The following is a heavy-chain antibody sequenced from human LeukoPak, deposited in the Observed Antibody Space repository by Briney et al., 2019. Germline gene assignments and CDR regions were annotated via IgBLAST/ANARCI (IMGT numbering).Heavy chain of an antibody. CDR2: INHSGST. Sequence: KSSETLSLTCAVYGGSFSGYYWSWIRQPPGKGLEWIGEINHSGSTNYNPSLKSRVTISVDTSKNQFSLKLSSVTAADTAVYYCARDSAGPLLWFGELFFMDVWGQGTTVTVSS. CDR3: ARDSAGPLLWFGELFFMDV. V-gene: IGHV4-34*01. CDR1: GGSFSGYY. J-gene: IGHJ6*02. D-gene: IGHD3-10*01.